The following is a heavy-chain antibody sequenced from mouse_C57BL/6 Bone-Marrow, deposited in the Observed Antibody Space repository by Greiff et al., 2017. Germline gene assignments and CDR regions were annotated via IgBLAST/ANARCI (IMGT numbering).Heavy chain of an antibody. CDR1: GYTFTSYW. J-gene: IGHJ1*03. CDR3: ARPYYSNYWYFDV. CDR2: IYPGSGCT. D-gene: IGHD2-5*01. Sequence: QVQLQQPGAELVKPGASVKMSCKASGYTFTSYWLTWVKQRPGQGLEWIGDIYPGSGCTNYNEKFKSKATLTVDTSSSTAYMQLSSLTSEDSAVYYGARPYYSNYWYFDVWGTGTTVTVSS. V-gene: IGHV1-55*01.